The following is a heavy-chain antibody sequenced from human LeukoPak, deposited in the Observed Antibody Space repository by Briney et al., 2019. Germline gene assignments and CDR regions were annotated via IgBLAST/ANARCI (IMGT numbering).Heavy chain of an antibody. Sequence: GGFLRLSCAASGFTFSSYWMHWVRQAPGKGLVWVSRINSDGSSTSYADSVKGRFTISRDNAKNTLYLQMNSLRAEDTAVYYCARSDYGGNFFDYWGQGTLVTVSS. CDR2: INSDGSST. V-gene: IGHV3-74*01. CDR3: ARSDYGGNFFDY. J-gene: IGHJ4*02. CDR1: GFTFSSYW. D-gene: IGHD4-23*01.